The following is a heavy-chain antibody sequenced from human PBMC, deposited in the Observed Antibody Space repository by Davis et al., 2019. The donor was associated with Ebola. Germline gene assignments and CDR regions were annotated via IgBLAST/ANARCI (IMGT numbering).Heavy chain of an antibody. J-gene: IGHJ4*02. CDR1: GFTFSSYA. CDR3: AKDKLASIAVAAQGDY. CDR2: ISYDGSNK. D-gene: IGHD6-19*01. Sequence: GESLKISCAASGFTFSSYAMHWVRQAPGKGLEWVAVISYDGSNKYYADSVKGRFTISRDNSKNTLYLQMNSLRAEDTAVYYCAKDKLASIAVAAQGDYWGQGTLVTVSS. V-gene: IGHV3-30*04.